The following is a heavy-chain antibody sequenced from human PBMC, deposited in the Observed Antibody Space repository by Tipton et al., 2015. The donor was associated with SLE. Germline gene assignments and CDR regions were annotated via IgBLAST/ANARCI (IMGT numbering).Heavy chain of an antibody. J-gene: IGHJ4*02. CDR3: VRDSSLWSTDY. CDR1: GFTLSDNA. V-gene: IGHV3-49*04. D-gene: IGHD2-2*01. CDR2: ARVKAYGGTT. Sequence: SLRLSCAASGFTLSDNAMSWVRQAPGKGLEWVGVARVKAYGGTTEYAASVQGRFTISRDDSRSVAYLQMNSLKTEDTAVYYCVRDSSLWSTDYWGQGTLVTVSS.